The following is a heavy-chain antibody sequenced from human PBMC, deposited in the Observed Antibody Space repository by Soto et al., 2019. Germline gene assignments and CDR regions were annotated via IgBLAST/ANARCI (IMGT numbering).Heavy chain of an antibody. CDR1: GYLISSGYY. Sequence: SETLSLTCSVSGYLISSGYYWGWVRQTPGKGLEWLGSIDYSGKTYKNPSLKSRVSASVDLSQNQFSLNLRSVTAADTAVYLCERDLSSGYESYYFDYWGQGTLVTVSS. J-gene: IGHJ4*02. CDR3: ERDLSSGYESYYFDY. D-gene: IGHD3-22*01. CDR2: IDYSGKT. V-gene: IGHV4-38-2*02.